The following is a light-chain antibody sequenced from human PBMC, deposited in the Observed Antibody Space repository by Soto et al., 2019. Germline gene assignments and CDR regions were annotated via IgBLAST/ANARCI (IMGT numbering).Light chain of an antibody. CDR3: QQRSNWPRLA. V-gene: IGKV3-11*01. CDR2: DAS. J-gene: IGKJ4*01. CDR1: QSVSSY. Sequence: EIVLTQSPAILSLSPGERATLFCRASQSVSSYLAWYQQKPGQAPRLLIYDASNRATGIPARFSGSGSGTDFTLTIGSLEPEDFAAYYCQQRSNWPRLAFGGGTKVEIK.